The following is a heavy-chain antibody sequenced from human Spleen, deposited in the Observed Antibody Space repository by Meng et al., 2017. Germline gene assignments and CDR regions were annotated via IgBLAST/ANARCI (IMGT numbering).Heavy chain of an antibody. CDR3: AREDYSGSGFWYFDL. D-gene: IGHD3-10*01. CDR1: GGPFSDYY. V-gene: IGHV4-34*01. CDR2: INHSGST. Sequence: VQLRPGGAGLLKPSETLSPTCAVHGGPFSDYYWSWIRQPPGKGLEWIAEINHSGSTNYNPSLKSRVTISVDTSKNQFSLNLSSVTAADTAVYYCAREDYSGSGFWYFDLWGRGTLVTVSS. J-gene: IGHJ2*01.